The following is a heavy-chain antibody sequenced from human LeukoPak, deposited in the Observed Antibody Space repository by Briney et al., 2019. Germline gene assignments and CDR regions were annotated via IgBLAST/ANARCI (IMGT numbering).Heavy chain of an antibody. CDR3: TTVYCSSTSCYSPRMDV. CDR2: IKQDGSEK. D-gene: IGHD2-2*02. J-gene: IGHJ6*04. V-gene: IGHV3-7*03. Sequence: GGSLRLSCAASGFTFSSYWMSWVRQAPGKGLEWVANIKQDGSEKYSVDSVKGRFTISRDNAKNSLYLQMNSLKTEDTAVYYCTTVYCSSTSCYSPRMDVWGKGTTVTVSS. CDR1: GFTFSSYW.